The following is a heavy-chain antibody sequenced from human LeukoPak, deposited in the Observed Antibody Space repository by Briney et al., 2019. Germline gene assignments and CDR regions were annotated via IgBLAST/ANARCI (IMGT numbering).Heavy chain of an antibody. CDR1: GGSLSSSDYH. CDR2: MYYGGST. V-gene: IGHV4-39*07. J-gene: IGHJ4*02. D-gene: IGHD3-22*01. CDR3: ARDRGSITMIVDTS. Sequence: SETLSLTCTVSGGSLSSSDYHWGWIRQPPGKGLEWIGSMYYGGSTYYNPSLKSRVTISVDTSKNQFSLKLSSVTAADTAVYFCARDRGSITMIVDTSWGQGTLVTVSS.